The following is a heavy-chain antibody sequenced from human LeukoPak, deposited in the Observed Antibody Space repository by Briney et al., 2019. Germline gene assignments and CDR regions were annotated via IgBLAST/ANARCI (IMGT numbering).Heavy chain of an antibody. V-gene: IGHV4-59*08. CDR1: GGSISSNY. Sequence: SETLSLTCTVSGGSISSNYWSWIRQPPGKGLEWIGYISYSGSTNYNPSLKSRVTISVDTSKNQFSLRLRSVTAADAAVYYCARRRVYDKRAFDAWGQGTMVTVSS. D-gene: IGHD3-16*01. CDR3: ARRRVYDKRAFDA. J-gene: IGHJ3*01. CDR2: ISYSGST.